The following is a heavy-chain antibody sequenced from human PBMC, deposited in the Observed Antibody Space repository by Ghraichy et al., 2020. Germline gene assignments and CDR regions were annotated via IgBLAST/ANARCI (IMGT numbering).Heavy chain of an antibody. J-gene: IGHJ5*02. Sequence: ASVKVSCKASGYPFTGSYMHWVRQSPGQRLEWMGWINPNSGGTNYAQKFQGWVTMTRDTSISTAYMELSRLRSDDTAVYYCARVSMIDNWFDPWGQGTLVTVSS. V-gene: IGHV1-2*04. D-gene: IGHD3-22*01. CDR1: GYPFTGSY. CDR3: ARVSMIDNWFDP. CDR2: INPNSGGT.